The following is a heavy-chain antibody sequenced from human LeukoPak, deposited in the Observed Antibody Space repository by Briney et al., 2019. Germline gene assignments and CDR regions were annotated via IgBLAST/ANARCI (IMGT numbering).Heavy chain of an antibody. J-gene: IGHJ4*02. CDR2: IHHSGNP. Sequence: SETLSLTCTVSGYSISSGYHWSWIRQPPGKGLEWIANIHHSGNPYYNPSLRSRVTISVGTSKNQFSLRLSSVTAADTAVYYCAKDDNGWSREIWGQGTLVTVSS. CDR3: AKDDNGWSREI. D-gene: IGHD6-19*01. V-gene: IGHV4-38-2*02. CDR1: GYSISSGYH.